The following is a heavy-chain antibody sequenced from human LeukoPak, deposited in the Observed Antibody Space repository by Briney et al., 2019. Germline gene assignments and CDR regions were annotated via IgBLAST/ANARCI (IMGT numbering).Heavy chain of an antibody. V-gene: IGHV1-69*01. CDR3: ALVGAHKVLSGDY. CDR2: IIPIFGTA. CDR1: GGTFSSYA. J-gene: IGHJ4*02. D-gene: IGHD1-26*01. Sequence: SVKVSCKASGGTFSSYAISWVRQAPGQGLEWMGGIIPIFGTANYAQKFQGRVTITADESTSTAYMELSSLRSGDTAVYYCALVGAHKVLSGDYWGQGTLVTVSS.